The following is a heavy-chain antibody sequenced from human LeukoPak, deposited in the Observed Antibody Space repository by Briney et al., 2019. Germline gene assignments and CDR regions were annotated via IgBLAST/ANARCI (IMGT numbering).Heavy chain of an antibody. CDR1: GFTFDDYG. CDR2: INWSGGRT. CDR3: AKRSNSGWNLDY. J-gene: IGHJ4*01. V-gene: IGHV3-20*04. Sequence: PGGSLRLSCAASGFTFDDYGMSWVRQAPGKGLEWVSGINWSGGRTVYADSVKGRFTISRDNAKNSLYLQMNSLRAEDTALYYCAKRSNSGWNLDYWGQGTLVTVSS. D-gene: IGHD6-19*01.